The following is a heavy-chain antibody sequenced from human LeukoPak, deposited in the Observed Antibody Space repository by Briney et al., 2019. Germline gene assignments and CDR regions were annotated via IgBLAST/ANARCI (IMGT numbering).Heavy chain of an antibody. Sequence: SVKVSCKASGGTFSSYAISWVRQAPGQGLEWMGGIIPIFDTANYAQKFQGRVTITADESTSTAYMELSSLRSEDTAVYYCARDRTGYSDRLDWFDPWGQGTLVTVSS. J-gene: IGHJ5*02. CDR2: IIPIFDTA. CDR3: ARDRTGYSDRLDWFDP. V-gene: IGHV1-69*13. D-gene: IGHD5-12*01. CDR1: GGTFSSYA.